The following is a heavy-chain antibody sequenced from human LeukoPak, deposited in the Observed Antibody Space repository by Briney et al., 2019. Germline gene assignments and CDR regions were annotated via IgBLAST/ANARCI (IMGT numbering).Heavy chain of an antibody. Sequence: GGSLRLSCAASEFTFSTYAMHWVRQAPGKGLEWVAFISYDGNKKDYADSVKGRFTISRDNSENTLYLQMNSLRIEDAGVYYCARPSDHYYYYFYMDVWGQGTTVTVSS. CDR3: ARPSDHYYYYFYMDV. J-gene: IGHJ6*03. CDR1: EFTFSTYA. CDR2: ISYDGNKK. V-gene: IGHV3-30*04.